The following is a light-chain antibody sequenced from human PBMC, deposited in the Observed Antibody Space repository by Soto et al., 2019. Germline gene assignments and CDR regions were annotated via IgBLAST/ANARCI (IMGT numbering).Light chain of an antibody. CDR2: WAS. J-gene: IGKJ1*01. CDR1: QSVLYSSNNKNY. V-gene: IGKV4-1*01. CDR3: QQYYSTPWT. Sequence: DIVMTQSPDSLAVSLGERATINCKSSQSVLYSSNNKNYLAWYQQKPGQPPKLLIYWASTRESGVPDRFSGSRSGTDFSLTISSLQAEEVAVYYCQQYYSTPWTFGHGTKVEIK.